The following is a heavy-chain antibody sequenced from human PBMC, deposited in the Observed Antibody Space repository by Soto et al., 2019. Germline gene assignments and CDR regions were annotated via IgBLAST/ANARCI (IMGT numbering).Heavy chain of an antibody. V-gene: IGHV4-30-4*01. J-gene: IGHJ5*02. Sequence: SSETLSLTCTVSGGSISSGDYYWSWVRQPPGKGLDWIGYIYYSGSTYYNPSLKSRVTISVDTSKNQFSLKLSSVTAADTAVYYCVKWGVDLTTSSNWFDPWGQGTPVTLSS. CDR2: IYYSGST. D-gene: IGHD3-10*01. CDR3: VKWGVDLTTSSNWFDP. CDR1: GGSISSGDYY.